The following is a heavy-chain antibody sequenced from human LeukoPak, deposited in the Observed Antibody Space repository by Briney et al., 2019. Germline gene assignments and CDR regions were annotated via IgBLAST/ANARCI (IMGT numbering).Heavy chain of an antibody. D-gene: IGHD6-19*01. Sequence: PSETLSLTCAVYGGSFSGYYWSWIRQPPGKGLEWIGSIYYSGTTYYNPSLKSRVSISVDMSKNQLYLRLSSVTAADTAVYYCARGPRIAEAGVWGQGTLVTVSS. CDR2: IYYSGTT. CDR3: ARGPRIAEAGV. J-gene: IGHJ4*02. V-gene: IGHV4-34*01. CDR1: GGSFSGYY.